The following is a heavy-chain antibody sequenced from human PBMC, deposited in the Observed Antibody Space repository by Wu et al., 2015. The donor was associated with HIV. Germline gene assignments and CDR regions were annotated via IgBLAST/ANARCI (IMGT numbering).Heavy chain of an antibody. V-gene: IGHV1-2*02. J-gene: IGHJ3*02. CDR2: INSDSGGT. CDR1: GYIFSGHY. CDR3: ARVFVVVPAGFSGEITAFDI. D-gene: IGHD2-2*01. Sequence: QVQLVQSGAEVKKPGASVKVSCKASGYIFSGHYINWVRQAPGQGLEWMGWINSDSGGTRYAEKFQGRVTMTSDTSISTAYMELSSLRSDDTAVYYCARVFVVVPAGFSGEITAFDIWGQGTMVGVSS.